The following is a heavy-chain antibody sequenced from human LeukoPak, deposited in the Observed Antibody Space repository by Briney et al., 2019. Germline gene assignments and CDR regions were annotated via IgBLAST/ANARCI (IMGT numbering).Heavy chain of an antibody. J-gene: IGHJ4*02. CDR2: VNSDGTST. D-gene: IGHD3-10*01. CDR3: AKYYNSGTYSLDY. Sequence: GGSLRLSCVASGFSFSTYWMHWVRQAPGKGLVWVSRVNSDGTSTNYADSVKGRFTISRDNAKNTLYLQMNSLRAEDTAVYYCAKYYNSGTYSLDYWGQGTLVTVSS. V-gene: IGHV3-74*01. CDR1: GFSFSTYW.